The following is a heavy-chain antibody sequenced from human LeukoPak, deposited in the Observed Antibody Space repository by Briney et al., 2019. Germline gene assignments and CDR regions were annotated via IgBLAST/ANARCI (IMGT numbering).Heavy chain of an antibody. CDR3: ARDAQWELRALDV. V-gene: IGHV1-18*01. CDR2: ISAYNGNT. CDR1: GYTFTDFG. D-gene: IGHD4-23*01. J-gene: IGHJ3*01. Sequence: ASVKVSCKASGYTFTDFGISWVRQAPGQGLEWMGWISAYNGNTNYAQKLQGRVSMSTDTSTSTAYMELRSLRSDDTAVYYCARDAQWELRALDVWGRGTMVIVSS.